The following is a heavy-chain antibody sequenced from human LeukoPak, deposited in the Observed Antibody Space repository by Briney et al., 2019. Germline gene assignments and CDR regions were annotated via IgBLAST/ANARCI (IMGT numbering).Heavy chain of an antibody. CDR2: IYSGGST. V-gene: IGHV3-53*01. Sequence: GGSLRLSCAASGFTVSSNYMSWVRQAPGKGLEWVSVIYSGGSTYYADSVKGRFTISRDNAKNSLYLQMNSLRAEDTAVYYCARGPSSGYYDLSFDYWGQGTLVTVSS. CDR1: GFTVSSNY. J-gene: IGHJ4*02. CDR3: ARGPSSGYYDLSFDY. D-gene: IGHD3-22*01.